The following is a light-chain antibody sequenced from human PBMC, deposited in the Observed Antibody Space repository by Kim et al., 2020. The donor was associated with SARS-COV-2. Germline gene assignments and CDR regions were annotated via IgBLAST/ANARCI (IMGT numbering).Light chain of an antibody. V-gene: IGLV3-19*01. CDR1: NLRNYY. J-gene: IGLJ2*01. CDR2: ARN. Sequence: SSELTQDPAVSVALGQTVRITCQRDNLRNYYAIWYQHKPGQAPVLAIYARNNRPSGVPDRFSGSNSGNIASLTITGAQAEDEADYYCNSRDNSAKAVFGGGTQVTVL. CDR3: NSRDNSAKAV.